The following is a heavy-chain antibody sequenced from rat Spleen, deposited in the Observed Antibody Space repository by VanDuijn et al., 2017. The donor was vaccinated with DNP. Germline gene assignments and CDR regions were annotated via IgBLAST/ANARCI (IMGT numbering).Heavy chain of an antibody. CDR3: VSHHTTGDFDY. Sequence: EVQLVASGGGLVQPGRSLKLSCVVSGFTFSEYNMAWVRQAPKKGLEWVADIIYDGGRTLYRDSVKGRFTISRDNAKSTLYLQMDSLTSEDTATYYCVSHHTTGDFDYWGQGVMVTVSS. CDR2: IIYDGGRT. J-gene: IGHJ2*01. V-gene: IGHV5S10*01. CDR1: GFTFSEYN. D-gene: IGHD1-7*01.